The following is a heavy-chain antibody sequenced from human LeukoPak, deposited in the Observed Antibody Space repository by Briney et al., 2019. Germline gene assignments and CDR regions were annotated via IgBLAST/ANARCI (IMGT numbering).Heavy chain of an antibody. CDR3: AGHKYYNFWGSFNWFDP. CDR2: IYHGGST. Sequence: PSETLSLTCFVSGASIINNNYYWAWLRQPPGKGLEWIGSIYHGGSTSYNPSLKSRVTISVDTSKSHFTLKLNSVTAPDTAVYSCAGHKYYNFWGSFNWFDPWGQGTLVTVSS. CDR1: GASIINNNYY. J-gene: IGHJ5*02. V-gene: IGHV4-39*01. D-gene: IGHD3-3*01.